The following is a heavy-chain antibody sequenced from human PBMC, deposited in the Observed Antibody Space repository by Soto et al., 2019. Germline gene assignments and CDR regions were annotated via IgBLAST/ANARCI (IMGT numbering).Heavy chain of an antibody. CDR1: GGTFSSYA. CDR3: ARHSSAFIDYYDSRGRGGYYYYYGMDV. CDR2: IIPIFGTA. J-gene: IGHJ6*02. V-gene: IGHV1-69*01. D-gene: IGHD3-22*01. Sequence: QVQLVQSGAEVKKPGSSVKVSCKASGGTFSSYAISWVRQAPGQGLEWMGGIIPIFGTANYAQKFQGRVTITADESTSTAYMELSSLRSEDTAVYYCARHSSAFIDYYDSRGRGGYYYYYGMDVWGQGTTVTVSS.